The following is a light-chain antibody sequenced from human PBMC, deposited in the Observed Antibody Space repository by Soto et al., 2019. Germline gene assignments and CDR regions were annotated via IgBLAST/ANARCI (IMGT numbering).Light chain of an antibody. J-gene: IGLJ7*01. CDR2: NTN. Sequence: QAVVTQEPSFSVSPGRTVTLTCGLNSGSVSTSYYPSWYQQTPGQPPRTLIHNTNTRSSGVPDRFSGSILGNEAALTITGAQADDESDYYCVLYLGSGIPVFGGGTKLTVL. CDR1: SGSVSTSYY. V-gene: IGLV8-61*01. CDR3: VLYLGSGIPV.